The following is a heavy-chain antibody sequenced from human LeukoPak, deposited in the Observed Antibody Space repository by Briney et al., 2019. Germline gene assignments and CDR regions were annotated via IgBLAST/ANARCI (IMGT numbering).Heavy chain of an antibody. Sequence: SETLSLTCNVSGGSITNYYWSWIRQPAGKGLEWIGRIYSTGSTNYTPSLKSRVTLSVDTSKSQFSLKLTSVTAADTAVYHCAREGGYSGYLDYWGHGALVTVSS. V-gene: IGHV4-4*07. CDR3: AREGGYSGYLDY. D-gene: IGHD5-12*01. CDR2: IYSTGST. CDR1: GGSITNYY. J-gene: IGHJ4*01.